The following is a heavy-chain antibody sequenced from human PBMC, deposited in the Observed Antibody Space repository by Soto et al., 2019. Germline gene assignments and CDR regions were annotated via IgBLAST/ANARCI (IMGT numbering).Heavy chain of an antibody. CDR2: ITGSSSTI. CDR3: AREGYCTSTTCYGPDAFDI. Sequence: SGGSLRLSCTASGFTFSTYSMNWVRQAPGKGLEWVSYITGSSSTIYYADSVKGRFTISRDNAKNSLYLQLHSLRAEDTAVYFCAREGYCTSTTCYGPDAFDIWGQGTMVTVSS. J-gene: IGHJ3*02. V-gene: IGHV3-48*01. D-gene: IGHD2-2*01. CDR1: GFTFSTYS.